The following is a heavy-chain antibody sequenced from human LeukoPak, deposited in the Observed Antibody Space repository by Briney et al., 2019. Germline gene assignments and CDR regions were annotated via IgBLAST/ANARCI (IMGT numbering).Heavy chain of an antibody. V-gene: IGHV1-69*04. D-gene: IGHD2-21*02. Sequence: SVKVSCKASGGTFSSYAISWVRQAPGQGLEWMGRIIPILGIANYAQKFQGRVTITADKSTSTAYMELSSLRSEDTAVYYCAREGRGGDSLPVYYYGMDAWGQGTTVTVSS. CDR2: IIPILGIA. CDR3: AREGRGGDSLPVYYYGMDA. CDR1: GGTFSSYA. J-gene: IGHJ6*02.